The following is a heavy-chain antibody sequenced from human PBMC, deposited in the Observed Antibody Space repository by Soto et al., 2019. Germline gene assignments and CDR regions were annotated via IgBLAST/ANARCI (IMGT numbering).Heavy chain of an antibody. D-gene: IGHD1-26*01. Sequence: EVQLVESGGGLVQPGESLRLSCAASGFTFSYYWMHWVRQAPGKGLVWVSRIHSDGSSTTYADSVKERFTISRDNARNTQYLQMNSLRAEDTAVYYCARGDRGAFDLWGQGTVLTVSS. V-gene: IGHV3-74*03. J-gene: IGHJ3*01. CDR1: GFTFSYYW. CDR3: ARGDRGAFDL. CDR2: IHSDGSST.